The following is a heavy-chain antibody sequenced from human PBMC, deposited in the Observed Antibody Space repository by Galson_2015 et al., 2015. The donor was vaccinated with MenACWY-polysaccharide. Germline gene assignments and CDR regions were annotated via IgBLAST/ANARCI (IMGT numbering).Heavy chain of an antibody. CDR1: GYTFTSFA. D-gene: IGHD6-19*01. V-gene: IGHV1-3*04. CDR2: IHIGNGDT. CDR3: ARGPYTSAWYRGHFDS. J-gene: IGHJ4*02. Sequence: SCKASGYTFTSFAMHWLRQAPGQRPEWMGWIHIGNGDTKFSQKFQGRVIIARDTSATTVYMELTNLTSEDTATYYCARGPYTSAWYRGHFDSWGQGTLVTVSS.